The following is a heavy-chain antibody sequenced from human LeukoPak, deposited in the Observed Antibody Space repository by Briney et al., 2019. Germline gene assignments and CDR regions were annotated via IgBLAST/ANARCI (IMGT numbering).Heavy chain of an antibody. J-gene: IGHJ3*02. Sequence: PLRALSVTCAVSGGSISSGVHYWSWIRQPPGKGLECIGYVADRGNSYFHTSLRSRLISSVDMSKNQFSLKLSSVDAADTAVYYCARQPSTQDCSSATCYALDIWGQGTMVTVSS. CDR1: GGSISSGVHY. CDR3: ARQPSTQDCSSATCYALDI. CDR2: VADRGNS. D-gene: IGHD2-2*01. V-gene: IGHV4-30-4*08.